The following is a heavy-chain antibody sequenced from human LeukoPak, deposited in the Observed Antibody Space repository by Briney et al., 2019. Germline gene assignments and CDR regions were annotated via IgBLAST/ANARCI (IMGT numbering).Heavy chain of an antibody. CDR1: RFTFSSYA. J-gene: IGHJ4*02. D-gene: IGHD6-13*01. V-gene: IGHV3-30*04. Sequence: GRSLRLSCAASRFTFSSYAMHWVRQAPGKGPEWVAVISFDGNNKYYADSVKGRFTISRDNSKNTLYLQMSSLRTEDTAVYYCARNEFSSWAYFDYWGQGTLVTVSS. CDR2: ISFDGNNK. CDR3: ARNEFSSWAYFDY.